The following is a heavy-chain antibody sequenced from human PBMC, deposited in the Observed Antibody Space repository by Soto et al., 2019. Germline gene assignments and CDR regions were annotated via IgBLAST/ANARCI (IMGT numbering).Heavy chain of an antibody. D-gene: IGHD1-26*01. Sequence: QVQLQESGPGLVKPSETLSLTCTVSGGSISSYYWSWIRQPPGKGLEWIGYIYYSGSTNYNPSLKRRVTISVDTSKNQFSLKLSSETAADTAVYYCARAALLGAFDIWGQGTMVTVSS. V-gene: IGHV4-59*01. CDR2: IYYSGST. CDR3: ARAALLGAFDI. J-gene: IGHJ3*02. CDR1: GGSISSYY.